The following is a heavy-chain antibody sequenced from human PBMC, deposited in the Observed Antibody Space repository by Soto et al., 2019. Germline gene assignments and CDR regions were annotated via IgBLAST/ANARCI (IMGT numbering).Heavy chain of an antibody. V-gene: IGHV3-74*03. CDR1: GFTFSNYW. CDR3: TRDPAPIGWYDY. D-gene: IGHD6-19*01. CDR2: INSDGSST. J-gene: IGHJ4*02. Sequence: PGGSLRLSCAAPGFTFSNYWMHWVRQAPGEGLVWVSRINSDGSSTMYADSVKGRFTIFRDNAKNTLYLQMNGLRAEDSALYYCTRDPAPIGWYDYWGQGTLVTVSS.